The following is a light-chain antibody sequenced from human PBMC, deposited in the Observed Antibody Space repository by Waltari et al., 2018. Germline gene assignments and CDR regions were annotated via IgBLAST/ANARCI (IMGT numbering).Light chain of an antibody. CDR1: RSISSD. V-gene: IGKV3-15*01. Sequence: EIVMTQSPATLSVSPGERATLSCRASRSISSDLAWYQQKPGQAPRRLIDGASTRATGIPARVSGSGSGTEFTLTISSLQSEDFAVYYCQQYNNWPPYTFGQGTKLEIK. CDR2: GAS. CDR3: QQYNNWPPYT. J-gene: IGKJ2*01.